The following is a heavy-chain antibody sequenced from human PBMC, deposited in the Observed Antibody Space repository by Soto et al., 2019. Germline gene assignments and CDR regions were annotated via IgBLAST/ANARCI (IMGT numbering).Heavy chain of an antibody. Sequence: QLQLQESGPGLVKPSETLSLTCSVSGDSINSDNYYWGWIRQPPGKGLEWIGSIYYRGNTYYNPSLKTRVTISLDKSKSQSSPKLNSLTAADSAAYFCARLEGLATISYYFDYWGQGTLVTVSS. CDR2: IYYRGNT. CDR3: ARLEGLATISYYFDY. V-gene: IGHV4-39*01. J-gene: IGHJ4*02. CDR1: GDSINSDNYY. D-gene: IGHD3-9*01.